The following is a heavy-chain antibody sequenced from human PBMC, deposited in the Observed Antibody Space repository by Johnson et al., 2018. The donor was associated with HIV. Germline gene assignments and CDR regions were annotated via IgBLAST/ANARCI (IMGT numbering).Heavy chain of an antibody. Sequence: QVQLVESGGGVVQPGTSLRLSCAASGFTFSTFAMHWVRQAPGKGLEWVAVISYDGTNNQNGDSVKGRFTISRDNSKNTLYLQMNSLRAEDTAVYYCASPAGDFWSGYYDAFEIWGQGTMVTVSS. CDR3: ASPAGDFWSGYYDAFEI. V-gene: IGHV3-30*04. CDR2: ISYDGTNN. D-gene: IGHD3-3*01. CDR1: GFTFSTFA. J-gene: IGHJ3*02.